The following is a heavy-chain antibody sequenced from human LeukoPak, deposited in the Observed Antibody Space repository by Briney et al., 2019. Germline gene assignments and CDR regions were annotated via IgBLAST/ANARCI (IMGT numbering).Heavy chain of an antibody. D-gene: IGHD3-10*01. CDR1: GFTSRFLG. Sequence: PGGSLRLSCTYSGFTSRFLGMSRIRQAPGKGLEWVSGTSGSGGSEYYADSVKGRFTISRDNSKNTLYLQMNSLRAEDTAVYYCARLGSYYDMDVWGPGTTVTVSS. CDR2: TSGSGGSE. CDR3: ARLGSYYDMDV. J-gene: IGHJ6*02. V-gene: IGHV3-23*01.